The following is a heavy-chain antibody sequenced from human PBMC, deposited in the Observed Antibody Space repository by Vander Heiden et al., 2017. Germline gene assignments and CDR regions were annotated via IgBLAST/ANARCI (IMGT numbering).Heavy chain of an antibody. V-gene: IGHV3-21*01. J-gene: IGHJ4*02. CDR3: AIWVEMATINY. CDR2: MSSSSSYI. Sequence: EVQLVESGGGLVKPGGSLRLSCAASGFTFSSYSMNWVRQAPGKGMEWVSSMSSSSSYIYYADSVKGRFNISRDNAKNSLYLQMNSLRAEYTAVYYCAIWVEMATINYWGQGTLVTVSS. CDR1: GFTFSSYS. D-gene: IGHD5-12*01.